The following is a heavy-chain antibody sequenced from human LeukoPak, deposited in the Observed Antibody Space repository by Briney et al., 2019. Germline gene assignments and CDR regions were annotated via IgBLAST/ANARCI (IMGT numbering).Heavy chain of an antibody. V-gene: IGHV3-30*18. Sequence: PGRSLRLSCAASGFTFSSYGMHWVRQAPGKGLEWVAVISYDGRNKYYADSVKGRFTISRDNSKNTLYLQMNSLRAEDTAVYYCAKTLSEPYYFDYWGQGTLVSVSS. CDR2: ISYDGRNK. CDR3: AKTLSEPYYFDY. CDR1: GFTFSSYG. D-gene: IGHD1-14*01. J-gene: IGHJ4*02.